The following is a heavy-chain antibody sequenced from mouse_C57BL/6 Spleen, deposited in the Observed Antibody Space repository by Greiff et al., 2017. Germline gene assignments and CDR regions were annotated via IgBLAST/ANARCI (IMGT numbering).Heavy chain of an antibody. Sequence: VQLQQSGAELVKPGASVKISCKASGYAFSSYWMNWVKQRPGKGLEWIGQIYPGDGDTNYNGKFKGKATLTADKSSSTAYMQLSSLTSEDSAVYFCAGNWDVPYAMDYWGQGTSVTVSS. J-gene: IGHJ4*01. CDR3: AGNWDVPYAMDY. CDR2: IYPGDGDT. V-gene: IGHV1-80*01. CDR1: GYAFSSYW. D-gene: IGHD4-1*01.